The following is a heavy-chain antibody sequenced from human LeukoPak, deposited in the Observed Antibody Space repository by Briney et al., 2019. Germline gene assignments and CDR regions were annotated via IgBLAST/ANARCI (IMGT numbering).Heavy chain of an antibody. CDR3: ARAVEGWLLYYFDY. D-gene: IGHD3-3*01. V-gene: IGHV4-39*07. Sequence: SETLSLTCTVSGGSISSSSYYWGWIRQPPGKGLEWIGSIYYSGCTSYNPSLKSRVTISVDMSKNQFSLKLSSVTAADTAVYYCARAVEGWLLYYFDYWGQGTLVIVSS. CDR2: IYYSGCT. J-gene: IGHJ4*02. CDR1: GGSISSSSYY.